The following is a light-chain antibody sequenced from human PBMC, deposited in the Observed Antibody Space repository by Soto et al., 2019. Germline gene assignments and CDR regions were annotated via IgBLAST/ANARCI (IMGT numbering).Light chain of an antibody. CDR1: YNDKIL. CDR2: GAT. V-gene: IGKV3-15*01. J-gene: IGKJ4*02. Sequence: MVITQSSSTLSVSTGERATLSCMSSYNDKILLAWYQQKPGQPPRLLIHGATTRDTGIPDRFSGSGSGTEFTLTIGSLQSEDFAVYYCQQYNNRPRTFGRGTKVDIK. CDR3: QQYNNRPRT.